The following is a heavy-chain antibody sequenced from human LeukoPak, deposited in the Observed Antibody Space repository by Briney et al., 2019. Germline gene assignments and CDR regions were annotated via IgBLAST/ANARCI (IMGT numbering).Heavy chain of an antibody. CDR3: ARGQYTYGYGYFDY. CDR1: GFTFSDYY. J-gene: IGHJ4*02. CDR2: IGRSGNNI. D-gene: IGHD5-18*01. V-gene: IGHV3-11*04. Sequence: GGSLRLSCAASGFTFSDYYMSWIRQAPGKWLEWVAYIGRSGNNIYYAASVEGRFTISRDNTTDSLYLQMNSLRAEDTAVYYCARGQYTYGYGYFDYWGQGTLATVSS.